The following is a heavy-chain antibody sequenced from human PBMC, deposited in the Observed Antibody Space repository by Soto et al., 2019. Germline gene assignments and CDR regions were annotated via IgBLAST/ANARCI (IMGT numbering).Heavy chain of an antibody. V-gene: IGHV1-2*02. Sequence: ASVKVSCKASGYTFTGYCMHWVRQAPGQGLEWMGWINPNSGGTNYAQKFQGRVTMTRDTSISTAYMELSRLRSDDTAVYYCARVREGIAVAGNFDYWGQGTLVTVSS. J-gene: IGHJ4*02. CDR2: INPNSGGT. D-gene: IGHD6-19*01. CDR1: GYTFTGYC. CDR3: ARVREGIAVAGNFDY.